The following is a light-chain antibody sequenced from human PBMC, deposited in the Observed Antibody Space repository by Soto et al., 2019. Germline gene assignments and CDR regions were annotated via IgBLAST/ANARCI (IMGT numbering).Light chain of an antibody. J-gene: IGLJ3*02. CDR1: SRDVGSYNL. CDR3: CSYAGSSTFWV. V-gene: IGLV2-23*03. CDR2: EGS. Sequence: QSALTQPASVSGSPGQSITMSCTGTSRDVGSYNLVSWYQQHPGKAPKLMIYEGSKRPSGVSNRFSGSKSGNTASLTISGLQAEDEADYYCCSYAGSSTFWVFGGGTQVTVL.